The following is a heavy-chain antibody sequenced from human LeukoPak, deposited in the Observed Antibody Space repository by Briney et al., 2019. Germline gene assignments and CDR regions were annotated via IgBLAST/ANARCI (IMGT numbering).Heavy chain of an antibody. CDR2: MNPNSGNT. Sequence: GASVKVSCKASGYTFTSYDINWVRQATGQGLEWMGWMNPNSGNTGYAQKFQGRVTMTRNTSISTAYMELSSLRSEDTAVYYCAGGQYYYDSSGSFPFDYWGQGTLVTVSS. V-gene: IGHV1-8*01. J-gene: IGHJ4*02. CDR3: AGGQYYYDSSGSFPFDY. D-gene: IGHD3-22*01. CDR1: GYTFTSYD.